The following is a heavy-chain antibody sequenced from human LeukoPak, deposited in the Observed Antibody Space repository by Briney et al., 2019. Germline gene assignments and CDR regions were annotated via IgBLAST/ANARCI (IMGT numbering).Heavy chain of an antibody. CDR2: IYYSGST. CDR3: ARDLSGSYGRFDY. Sequence: MASETLSLTCTVSGGSICSYYWSWIRQPPGKGLEWIGYIYYSGSTNYNPSLKSRVTISVDTSKNQFSLKLSSVTAADTAVYYCARDLSGSYGRFDYWGQGTLVTVSS. J-gene: IGHJ4*02. V-gene: IGHV4-59*12. CDR1: GGSICSYY. D-gene: IGHD1-26*01.